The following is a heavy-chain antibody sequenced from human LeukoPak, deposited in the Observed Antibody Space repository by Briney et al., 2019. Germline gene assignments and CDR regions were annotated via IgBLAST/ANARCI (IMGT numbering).Heavy chain of an antibody. V-gene: IGHV3-66*02. CDR2: IYSGGET. J-gene: IGHJ1*01. CDR1: GITVSRNH. CDR3: ARDQCTSASCYSN. Sequence: GGSLRLSCAASGITVSRNHMSWVRQAPGKGLEWVSVIYSGGETYYAESVKGRFTISRDNSKNTLYLQMNSLRDEDTAAYYCARDQCTSASCYSNWGQGTLVTVSS. D-gene: IGHD2-2*02.